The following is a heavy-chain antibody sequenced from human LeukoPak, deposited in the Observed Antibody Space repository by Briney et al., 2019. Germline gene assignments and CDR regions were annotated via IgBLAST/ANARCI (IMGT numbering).Heavy chain of an antibody. CDR2: IYHSGST. J-gene: IGHJ4*02. Sequence: SETLSLTCAVYGGSFSGYYWSWIRQPPGKGLEWIGSIYHSGSTYYNPSLKSRVTISVDTSKNQFSLKLSSVTAADTAVYYCARDGGAVAVDYWGQGTLVTVSS. D-gene: IGHD6-19*01. CDR1: GGSFSGYY. CDR3: ARDGGAVAVDY. V-gene: IGHV4-34*01.